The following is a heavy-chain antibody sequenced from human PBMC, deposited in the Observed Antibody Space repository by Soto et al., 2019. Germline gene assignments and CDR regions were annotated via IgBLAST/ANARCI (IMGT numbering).Heavy chain of an antibody. CDR1: GGTFSSYT. Sequence: QVQLVQSGAEVKKPGSSVKVSCKASGGTFSSYTISWVRQAPGQGLEWMGRIIPILGIANYAQKFQGRVTITAEKSTSTAYMELSRLRSEDTSVYDCARGSAVVPAAMGYFDLWGRGTLVTVSS. V-gene: IGHV1-69*02. CDR2: IIPILGIA. D-gene: IGHD2-2*01. J-gene: IGHJ2*01. CDR3: ARGSAVVPAAMGYFDL.